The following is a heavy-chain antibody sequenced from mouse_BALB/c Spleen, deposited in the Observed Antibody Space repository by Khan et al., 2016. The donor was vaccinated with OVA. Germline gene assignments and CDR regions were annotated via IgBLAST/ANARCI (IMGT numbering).Heavy chain of an antibody. D-gene: IGHD1-1*01. CDR2: IWSGGNT. CDR3: ARRVALGRSCALDY. V-gene: IGHV2-2*02. J-gene: IGHJ4*01. Sequence: QMQLEESGPGLVQPSQSLSITCTVSGFSLTNYAVHWVRQSPGKGLEWLGVIWSGGNTDYDATYIYRLRISKANSKSKVCFEMNSLQANDTAIYVCARRVALGRSCALDYWPQLPSVTVSS. CDR1: GFSLTNYA.